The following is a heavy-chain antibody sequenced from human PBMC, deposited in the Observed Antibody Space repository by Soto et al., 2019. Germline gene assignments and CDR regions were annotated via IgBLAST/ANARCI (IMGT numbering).Heavy chain of an antibody. CDR3: ARGITIFGVVIKNFDY. J-gene: IGHJ4*02. D-gene: IGHD3-3*01. CDR1: GFTISSYA. Sequence: GGSLRLSCAASGFTISSYAMSWVRQAPGKGLEWVSAISGSGGSTYYADSVKGRFTISRDNSKNTLYLQMNSLRAEDTAVYYCARGITIFGVVIKNFDYWAQGTLVNVSS. CDR2: ISGSGGST. V-gene: IGHV3-23*01.